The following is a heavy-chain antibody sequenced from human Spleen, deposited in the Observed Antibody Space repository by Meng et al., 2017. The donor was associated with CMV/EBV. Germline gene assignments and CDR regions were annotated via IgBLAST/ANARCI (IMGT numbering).Heavy chain of an antibody. CDR1: GGSISNYY. CDR3: ARTDGSTWYGVYYYGMDV. CDR2: ISYSGST. J-gene: IGHJ6*02. Sequence: GSLRLSCTVSGGSISNYYWTWIRQPPGKGLEWIGYISYSGSTNYNPSLKSRVTISVDTSKNQFSLKLSSVTAADTAVYYCARTDGSTWYGVYYYGMDVWGQGTTVTVSS. V-gene: IGHV4-59*01. D-gene: IGHD6-13*01.